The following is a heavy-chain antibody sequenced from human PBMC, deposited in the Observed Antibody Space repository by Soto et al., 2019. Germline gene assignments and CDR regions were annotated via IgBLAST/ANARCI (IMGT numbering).Heavy chain of an antibody. J-gene: IGHJ3*02. D-gene: IGHD3-10*01. CDR1: GFTFSNYA. CDR2: ISGSGDTS. Sequence: EVQLLESGGGLVQPGGSLRLSCAASGFTFSNYAMSWVRQAPGKGLEWVADISGSGDTSYHADSVKGRFIISRDNSKNTLSLQVGGLRAADTAIYYCAKAFSEGLLCSAESSDAFAIWGRGKMVNVSS. CDR3: AKAFSEGLLCSAESSDAFAI. V-gene: IGHV3-23*01.